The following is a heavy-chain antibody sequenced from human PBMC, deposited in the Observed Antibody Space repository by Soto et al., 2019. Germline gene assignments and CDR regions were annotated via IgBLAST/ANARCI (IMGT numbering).Heavy chain of an antibody. V-gene: IGHV3-23*01. CDR1: GFTFSSYA. Sequence: GGSLRLSCAASGFTFSSYAMSWVRQAPGKGLEWVSAISGSGGSTYYADSVKGRFTISRDNSKNTLYLQMNSLRAEDTAVYYCAKDQGSGSYYRYFDYWGQGTLVTVSS. CDR2: ISGSGGST. D-gene: IGHD3-10*01. J-gene: IGHJ4*02. CDR3: AKDQGSGSYYRYFDY.